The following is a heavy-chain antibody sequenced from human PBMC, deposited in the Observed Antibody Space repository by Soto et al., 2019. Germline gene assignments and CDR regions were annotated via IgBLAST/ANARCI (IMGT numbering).Heavy chain of an antibody. V-gene: IGHV1-69*06. D-gene: IGHD2-2*01. CDR2: IIPIFGTA. CDR3: ARETWDIVVVPAARYYYYYGSDV. J-gene: IGHJ6*02. CDR1: VGTFSSYA. Sequence: SVKVSCKASVGTFSSYAISWVRQAPGQGLEWMGGIIPIFGTANYAQKFQGRVTITADKSTSTAYMELSSLRSEDTAVYYCARETWDIVVVPAARYYYYYGSDVRG.